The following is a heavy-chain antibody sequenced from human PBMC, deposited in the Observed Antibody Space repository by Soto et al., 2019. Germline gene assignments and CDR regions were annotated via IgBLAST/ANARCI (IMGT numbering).Heavy chain of an antibody. V-gene: IGHV1-18*04. D-gene: IGHD3-22*01. CDR1: GYTFTSYG. J-gene: IGHJ4*02. CDR3: ARGVINYYDSSGYRYYFDY. CDR2: ISAYNGNT. Sequence: ASVKVSCKASGYTFTSYGISWVRQAPGQGLEWMGWISAYNGNTNYAQKLQGRVTMTTDTSTSTAYMELRSLRSDDTAVYYCARGVINYYDSSGYRYYFDYWGQGTLVTGSS.